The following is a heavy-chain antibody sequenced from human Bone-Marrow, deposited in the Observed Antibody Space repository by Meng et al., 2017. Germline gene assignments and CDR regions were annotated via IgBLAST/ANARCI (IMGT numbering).Heavy chain of an antibody. CDR1: GGSVSSGSYY. Sequence: ESLKISCTVSGGSVSSGSYYWSWIRQPPGKGLEWIGYIYYSGSTNYNPSLKSRVTISVDTSKNQFSLKLSSVTAADTAVYYCARELPRGYSYGYALDYWGQGTLVTVSS. CDR3: ARELPRGYSYGYALDY. D-gene: IGHD5-18*01. V-gene: IGHV4-61*01. J-gene: IGHJ4*02. CDR2: IYYSGST.